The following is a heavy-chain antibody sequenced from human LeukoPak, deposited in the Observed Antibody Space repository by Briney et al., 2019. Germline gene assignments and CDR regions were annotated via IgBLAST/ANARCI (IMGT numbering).Heavy chain of an antibody. J-gene: IGHJ4*02. Sequence: GGSLRLSCAASGFTFSSYAMSWVRQAPGKGLEWVSVISASGGSTHYADSVKGRFTISRDNSKNTLYLEMNSLRAEDTAVYYCAKGGSIAALPYYFDYWGQGTLVTVSS. D-gene: IGHD6-6*01. V-gene: IGHV3-23*01. CDR3: AKGGSIAALPYYFDY. CDR1: GFTFSSYA. CDR2: ISASGGST.